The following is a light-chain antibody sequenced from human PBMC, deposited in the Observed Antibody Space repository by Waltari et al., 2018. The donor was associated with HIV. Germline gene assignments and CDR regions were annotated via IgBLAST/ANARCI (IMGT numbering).Light chain of an antibody. V-gene: IGLV2-14*01. CDR2: EVS. CDR1: RSDARRYSY. J-gene: IGLJ3*02. Sequence: QSALTQPASVSGSPGQSITISCTGSRSDARRYSYVPWYQQHPGKAPKLMIDEVSNRPAGVSHRFSGSKSGNTASLTISGLQPEDEADYYCNSYTSISTWVFGGGTKLTVL. CDR3: NSYTSISTWV.